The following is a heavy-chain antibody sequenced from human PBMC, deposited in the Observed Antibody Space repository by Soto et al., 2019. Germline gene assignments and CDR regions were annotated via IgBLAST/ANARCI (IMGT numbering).Heavy chain of an antibody. CDR1: GGTFSSYA. Sequence: QVQLVQSGAEVKKPGSSVKVSCKASGGTFSSYAISWVRQAPGQGLEWMGGIIPIFGTANYAQKFQGRVTITADESTSTAYMELSSLRSEDTAVYYWARRVVVVPAAISLVDNGMDAWGQGTTVTVSS. CDR2: IIPIFGTA. CDR3: ARRVVVVPAAISLVDNGMDA. V-gene: IGHV1-69*01. J-gene: IGHJ6*02. D-gene: IGHD2-2*01.